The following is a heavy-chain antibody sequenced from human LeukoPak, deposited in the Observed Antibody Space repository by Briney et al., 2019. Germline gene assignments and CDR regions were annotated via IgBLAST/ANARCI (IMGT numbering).Heavy chain of an antibody. V-gene: IGHV4-4*07. CDR1: GDSISSYY. D-gene: IGHD5-24*01. CDR3: ARGYNNWYFDL. J-gene: IGHJ2*01. Sequence: PSETLFLTCAVSGDSISSYYWSWILQPAGKGLEWLGRIYPSGSANYNPSLKSRGTMSVDTSKNQFSLRLSAVTAAETAVYFCARGYNNWYFDLWGRGTLVTVSS. CDR2: IYPSGSA.